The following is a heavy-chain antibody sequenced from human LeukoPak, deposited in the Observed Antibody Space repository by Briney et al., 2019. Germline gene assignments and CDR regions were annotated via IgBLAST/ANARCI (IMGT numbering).Heavy chain of an antibody. Sequence: ASVKGSCKASGYTFISYGISWVRQATGQGLEWIGWISGYNGNANYAQNLQGRVTMPTDTSTSTAYMELRSLRSDDTAVYYCARGLGVVTAQSEQPKPRYFDLWGRGTQVTVSS. CDR3: ARGLGVVTAQSEQPKPRYFDL. D-gene: IGHD2-21*02. CDR2: ISGYNGNA. J-gene: IGHJ2*01. V-gene: IGHV1-18*01. CDR1: GYTFISYG.